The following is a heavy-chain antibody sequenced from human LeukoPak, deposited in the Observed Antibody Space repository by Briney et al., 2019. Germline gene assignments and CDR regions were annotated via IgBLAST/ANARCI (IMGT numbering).Heavy chain of an antibody. CDR2: IKQDGSEK. V-gene: IGHV3-7*01. D-gene: IGHD6-13*01. Sequence: GGSLRLSCAASGFTFSSYWMSWVRQAPGKGLEWVANIKQDGSEKYYVDSVKGRFTISRDNAKNSLYLQMNSLRAEDTAVYYCARGGGSSWYGGYFDYWGQGTLVTVSS. J-gene: IGHJ4*02. CDR3: ARGGGSSWYGGYFDY. CDR1: GFTFSSYW.